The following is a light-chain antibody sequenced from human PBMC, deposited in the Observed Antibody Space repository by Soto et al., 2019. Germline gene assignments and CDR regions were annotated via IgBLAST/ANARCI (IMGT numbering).Light chain of an antibody. J-gene: IGKJ2*01. CDR2: AAS. CDR3: QQRGT. Sequence: ELVLTQSPATLSLSPGERATLSCRASQSVSTYLAWYQQKPGQAPRLLIYAASNRATDIPARFSGSGSGTDFTLTISSLEPEDFAVYYCQQRGTFGQGTKLEIK. CDR1: QSVSTY. V-gene: IGKV3-11*01.